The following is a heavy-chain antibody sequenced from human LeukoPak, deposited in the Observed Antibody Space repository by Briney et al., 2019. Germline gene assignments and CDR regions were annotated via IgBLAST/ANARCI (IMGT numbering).Heavy chain of an antibody. CDR3: AKEGVGCTTTSCWNNFDH. Sequence: GGFLRLSCTASGFTFANSDMSWVRQAPGEGLEWVSAISGSGESGHYANSVKGRFSVSRDNSKNTLYLQMNSLRSEDTAMYYCAKEGVGCTTTSCWNNFDHWGQGTLVTVSS. CDR2: ISGSGESG. V-gene: IGHV3-23*01. CDR1: GFTFANSD. J-gene: IGHJ4*02. D-gene: IGHD2-2*01.